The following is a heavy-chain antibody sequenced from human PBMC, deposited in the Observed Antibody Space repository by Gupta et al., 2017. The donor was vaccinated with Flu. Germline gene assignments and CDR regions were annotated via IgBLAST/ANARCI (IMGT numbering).Heavy chain of an antibody. CDR3: ARTYYDTSGYLHNWFDP. Sequence: MGVNWIRQPPGKAREWLAHISSKDEESYSTSLRNRLTISKDTSNSQVALTLTNMDPVDTATYYCARTYYDTSGYLHNWFDPWGQGTLVTVSS. V-gene: IGHV2-26*01. CDR1: MG. J-gene: IGHJ5*02. CDR2: ISSKDEE. D-gene: IGHD3-22*01.